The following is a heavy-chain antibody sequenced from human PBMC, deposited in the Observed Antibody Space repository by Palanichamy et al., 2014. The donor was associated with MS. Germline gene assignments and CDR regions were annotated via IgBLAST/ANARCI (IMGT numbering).Heavy chain of an antibody. D-gene: IGHD6-13*01. V-gene: IGHV4-34*01. Sequence: QVQLQQWGAGLLKPSETLSLTCAVYGGSFSGYYWSWIRQPPGKGLEWIGEINHSGSTNYNPSLKSRVTISVDTSKNQFSLKLSSVTAADTAVYYCARGRYSSSWYRFVKEGNWFDPWGQGTLVTVSS. CDR1: GGSFSGYY. CDR2: INHSGST. CDR3: ARGRYSSSWYRFVKEGNWFDP. J-gene: IGHJ5*02.